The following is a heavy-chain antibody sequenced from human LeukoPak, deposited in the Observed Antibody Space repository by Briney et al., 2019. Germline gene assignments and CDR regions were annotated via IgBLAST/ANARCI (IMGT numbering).Heavy chain of an antibody. Sequence: GGSLRLSCAASGFTFSSYGMHWVRQAPGKGLVWVSRISPDGSTTGHADSVKGRFTTSRDNAKNTLFLQMNSLRAEDTAVYYCTRDFDFSSAIWGQGTLVTVSS. CDR2: ISPDGSTT. CDR3: TRDFDFSSAI. J-gene: IGHJ4*02. CDR1: GFTFSSYG. D-gene: IGHD3-3*01. V-gene: IGHV3-74*01.